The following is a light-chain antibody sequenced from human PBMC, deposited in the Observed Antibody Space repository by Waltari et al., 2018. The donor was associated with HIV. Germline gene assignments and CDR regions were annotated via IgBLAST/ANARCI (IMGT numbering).Light chain of an antibody. CDR2: STL. J-gene: IGLJ1*01. Sequence: QAVVTQEPSFSVSPGGTVTLTCGFSSGSVSTSYYPSWYQQTPGQPPRTPIYSTLTRSSGVPDRFSGSILGNKAALTITGAQADDESDYYCVLYMGGGIYVFETGTKVTVL. CDR3: VLYMGGGIYV. CDR1: SGSVSTSYY. V-gene: IGLV8-61*01.